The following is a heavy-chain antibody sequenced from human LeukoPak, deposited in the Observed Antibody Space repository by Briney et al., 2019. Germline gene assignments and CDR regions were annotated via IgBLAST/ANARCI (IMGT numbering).Heavy chain of an antibody. V-gene: IGHV3-23*01. Sequence: PGGSLRLSCAASGSTFSSYAMSWVRQAPGKGLEWVPAISGSGGSTCYADSVKGRFTISRDNSKNTLYLQMNSLRAEDTAVYYCAKATPIAAGRYYFDYWGQGTLVTVSS. CDR2: ISGSGGST. D-gene: IGHD6-13*01. J-gene: IGHJ4*02. CDR3: AKATPIAAGRYYFDY. CDR1: GSTFSSYA.